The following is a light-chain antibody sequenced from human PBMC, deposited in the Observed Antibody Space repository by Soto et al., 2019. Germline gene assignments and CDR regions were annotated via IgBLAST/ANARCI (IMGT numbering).Light chain of an antibody. J-gene: IGKJ1*01. CDR3: QQYGSSPPT. CDR2: DAS. CDR1: QSVSSN. Sequence: EIVMTQSPATLSVTPGERATLSCRASQSVSSNLAWYQQKPGQAPRLLIHDASHRAAGIPARFSGSGSGTDFTLTISRLEPEDFAVYYCQQYGSSPPTFGQGTKVDIK. V-gene: IGKV3-20*01.